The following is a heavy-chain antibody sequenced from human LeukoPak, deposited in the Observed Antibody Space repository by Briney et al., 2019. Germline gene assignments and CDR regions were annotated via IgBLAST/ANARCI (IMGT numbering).Heavy chain of an antibody. Sequence: PSETLSLTCTVSGGSISSYYWSWIRQPPGKGREWIGYIYCSGSTNYNPSLKSRVTISVDTSKNQFSLKLSSVTAADTAVYYCARQSSLRYFDWLPGNYYYYGMDVWGQGTTVTVSS. J-gene: IGHJ6*02. V-gene: IGHV4-59*08. CDR2: IYCSGST. CDR1: GGSISSYY. D-gene: IGHD3-9*01. CDR3: ARQSSLRYFDWLPGNYYYYGMDV.